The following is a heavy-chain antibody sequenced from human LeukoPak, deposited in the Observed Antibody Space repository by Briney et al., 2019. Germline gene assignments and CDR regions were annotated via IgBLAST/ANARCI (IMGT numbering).Heavy chain of an antibody. CDR3: ARGLLSSSWRPAEYFQH. CDR1: GGSMSSYF. CDR2: SSYSGST. Sequence: SETLCLTCTVSGGSMSSYFWTWIRQPPGQGLGRIGYSSYSGSTNYNPSPKSRVTISVDTSKNQFSLKLSSVTAADTAVYYCARGLLSSSWRPAEYFQHWGQGTLVTVSS. J-gene: IGHJ1*01. V-gene: IGHV4-59*01. D-gene: IGHD6-13*01.